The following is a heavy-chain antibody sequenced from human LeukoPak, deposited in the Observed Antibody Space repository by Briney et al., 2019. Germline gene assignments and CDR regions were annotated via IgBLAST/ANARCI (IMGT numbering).Heavy chain of an antibody. V-gene: IGHV1-69*04. J-gene: IGHJ6*02. Sequence: SVKVSCKASGGTFSSYAISWVRQAPGQGLEWMGRIIPIFGIANYAQKFQGRVTITADKSTSTAYMELSSPRSEDTAVYYCARGLAAASMDVWGQGTTVTVSS. CDR2: IIPIFGIA. D-gene: IGHD6-13*01. CDR3: ARGLAAASMDV. CDR1: GGTFSSYA.